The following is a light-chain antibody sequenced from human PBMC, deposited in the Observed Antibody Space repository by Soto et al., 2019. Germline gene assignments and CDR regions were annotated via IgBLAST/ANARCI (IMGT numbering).Light chain of an antibody. V-gene: IGKV3D-20*02. CDR2: GAS. Sequence: EIVLTQSPGTLSLSPGERATLSCRAVQSVSSSYLAWYQQKPGQAPRLLIYGASSRATGIPDRFSGSGSGTDFTLTISRLEPEDFGVYYCQQRSNWPPVTFGGGTKVDIK. J-gene: IGKJ4*01. CDR3: QQRSNWPPVT. CDR1: QSVSSSY.